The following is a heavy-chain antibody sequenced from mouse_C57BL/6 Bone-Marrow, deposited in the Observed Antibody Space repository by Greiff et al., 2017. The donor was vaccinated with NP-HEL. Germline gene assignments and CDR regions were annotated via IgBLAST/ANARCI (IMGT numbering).Heavy chain of an antibody. CDR1: GFTFSDYG. D-gene: IGHD1-1*01. J-gene: IGHJ3*01. V-gene: IGHV5-17*01. CDR2: ISSGSSTI. CDR3: ARPDYYGSSYV. Sequence: EVNVVESGGGLVKPGGSLKLSCAASGFTFSDYGMHWVRQAPEKGLEWVAYISSGSSTIYYADTVKGRFTISRDNAKNTLFLQMTSLRSEDTAMYYCARPDYYGSSYVWGQGTLVTVSA.